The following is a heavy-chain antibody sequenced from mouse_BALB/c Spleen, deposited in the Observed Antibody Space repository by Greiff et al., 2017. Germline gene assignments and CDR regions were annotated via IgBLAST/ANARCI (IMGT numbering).Heavy chain of an antibody. CDR2: IRLKSNNYAT. V-gene: IGHV6-6*02. D-gene: IGHD2-3*01. CDR1: GFTFSNYW. CDR3: TTLYDGYSAWFAY. J-gene: IGHJ3*01. Sequence: EVQLVESGGGLVQPGGSMKLSCVASGFTFSNYWMNWVRQSPEKGLEWVAEIRLKSNNYATHYAESVKGRFTISRDDSKSSVYLQMNNLRAEDTGIYYCTTLYDGYSAWFAYWGQGTLVTVSA.